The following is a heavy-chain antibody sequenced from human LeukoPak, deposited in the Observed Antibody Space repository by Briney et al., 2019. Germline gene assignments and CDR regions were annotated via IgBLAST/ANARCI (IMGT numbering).Heavy chain of an antibody. D-gene: IGHD3-22*01. V-gene: IGHV3-23*01. CDR2: ISVSGGST. CDR1: GFTFSSYA. CDR3: AKFPLLGYYDSSGHAEYFQH. J-gene: IGHJ1*01. Sequence: GGSLRLSCAASGFTFSSYAMSWVRQAPGKGLEWVSGISVSGGSTYYADSVKGRFTISRDNSKNTLYLQMNSLRAEDTAVYYCAKFPLLGYYDSSGHAEYFQHWGQGTLVTVSS.